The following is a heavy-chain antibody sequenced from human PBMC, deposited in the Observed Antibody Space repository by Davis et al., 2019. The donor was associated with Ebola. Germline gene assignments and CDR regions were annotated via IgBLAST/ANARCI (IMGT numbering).Heavy chain of an antibody. V-gene: IGHV3-23*01. Sequence: GESLKISCAASGFTFSTYAMSWVRQAPGKGLEWVSAISGSGGSTYYADSVKGRFTISRDNSKNTLYLQMNSLGAEDTAVYYCARDLKGSYDSVNWFDPWGQGTLVTVSS. D-gene: IGHD3-10*01. CDR1: GFTFSTYA. CDR2: ISGSGGST. CDR3: ARDLKGSYDSVNWFDP. J-gene: IGHJ5*02.